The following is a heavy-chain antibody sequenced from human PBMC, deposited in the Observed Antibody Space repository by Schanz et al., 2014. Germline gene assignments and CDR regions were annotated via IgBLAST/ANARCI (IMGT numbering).Heavy chain of an antibody. CDR2: INTHTGNP. CDR1: GYTFTSYS. V-gene: IGHV7-4-1*02. CDR3: ARRGIRGVFSSFDY. Sequence: QVQLVQSGSELKKPGASVKVSCKASGYTFTSYSMNWVRQAPGQGLEWMGWINTHTGNPTYAQACTGRFLFSLDTSVNTAYLQISSLEADDTAVYYCARRGIRGVFSSFDYWGLGTLVTVSS. J-gene: IGHJ4*02. D-gene: IGHD3-10*01.